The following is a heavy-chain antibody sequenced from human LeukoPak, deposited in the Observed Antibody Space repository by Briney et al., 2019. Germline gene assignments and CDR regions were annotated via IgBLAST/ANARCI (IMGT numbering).Heavy chain of an antibody. CDR2: ISYDGSNK. CDR3: LTVTFDY. J-gene: IGHJ4*02. D-gene: IGHD4-23*01. V-gene: IGHV3-30*03. Sequence: GGSLRLSCAASGFTFSSYGMHWVRQAPGKGLEWVAVISYDGSNKYYADSVKGRFTISRDNSKNTLYLQMNSLRAEDTAVYYCLTVTFDYWAREPWSPSPQ. CDR1: GFTFSSYG.